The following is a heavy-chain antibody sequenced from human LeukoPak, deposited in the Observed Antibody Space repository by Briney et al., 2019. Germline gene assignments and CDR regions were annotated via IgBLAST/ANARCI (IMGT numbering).Heavy chain of an antibody. J-gene: IGHJ3*02. CDR3: AKAYSSSLYGDAFHI. Sequence: PGGSLRLSCAGSGVAFRFYAMTWVRQAPGKGLEWVSGISGDGSVSKHADSVKGRFNISRDNSKNTLYLQLNGLRVEDTAIYYCAKAYSSSLYGDAFHIWGQGTMVTVSP. D-gene: IGHD6-13*01. CDR1: GVAFRFYA. V-gene: IGHV3-23*01. CDR2: ISGDGSVS.